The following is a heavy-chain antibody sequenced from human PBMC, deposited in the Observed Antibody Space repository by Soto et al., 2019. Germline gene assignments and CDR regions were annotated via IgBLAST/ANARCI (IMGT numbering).Heavy chain of an antibody. CDR1: GFTFSSYA. CDR3: ARDSLPMYYYDSSGYSAPDY. CDR2: ISYDGSNK. J-gene: IGHJ4*02. V-gene: IGHV3-30-3*01. D-gene: IGHD3-22*01. Sequence: VGSLRLSCAASGFTFSSYAMHWVRQAPGKGLEWVAVISYDGSNKYYADSVKGRFTISRDNSKNTLYLQMNSLRAEDTAVYYCARDSLPMYYYDSSGYSAPDYWGQGTLVNVSS.